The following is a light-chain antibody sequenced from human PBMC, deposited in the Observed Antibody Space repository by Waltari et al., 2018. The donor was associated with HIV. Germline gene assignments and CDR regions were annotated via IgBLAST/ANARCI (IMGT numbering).Light chain of an antibody. CDR2: GNS. J-gene: IGLJ1*01. CDR1: SSNIGAGYD. Sequence: QSVLTQPPSVSGAPGQRVTISCTGSSSNIGAGYDVHWYQQLPGTVPKLLIYGNSNRPSGVPDRFSGSKSGTSASLAITGLQAEDEADYYCQSYDSSLEVFGTGTKVTVL. V-gene: IGLV1-40*01. CDR3: QSYDSSLEV.